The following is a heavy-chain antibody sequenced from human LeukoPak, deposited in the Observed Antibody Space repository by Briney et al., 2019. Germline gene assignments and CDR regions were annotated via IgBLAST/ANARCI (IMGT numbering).Heavy chain of an antibody. CDR2: ISYDGRNK. CDR1: RFTFSSYA. V-gene: IGHV3-30*18. CDR3: AKGPLRGTAAAIDY. D-gene: IGHD2-2*01. J-gene: IGHJ4*02. Sequence: GGSLRLSCAASRFTFSSYAMSWVRQAPGKGLEWVAVISYDGRNKHYPDSVKGRFTISRDISTDTLWLQMDSLRTEDTAVYYCAKGPLRGTAAAIDYWGQGTLVTVSS.